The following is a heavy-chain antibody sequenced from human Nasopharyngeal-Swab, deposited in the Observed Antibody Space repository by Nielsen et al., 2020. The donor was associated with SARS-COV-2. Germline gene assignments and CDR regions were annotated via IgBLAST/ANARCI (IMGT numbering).Heavy chain of an antibody. CDR3: ARGIFATIRRFDP. V-gene: IGHV4-34*01. D-gene: IGHD2-15*01. CDR2: INHSGST. CDR1: DGSFSGYY. Sequence: GSLRLSCVVYDGSFSGYYWSRIRQSPGRGLEWIGEINHSGSTNYNPSLKSRVTISVGTSKNQFSLRLTSVTAADTAVYYCARGIFATIRRFDPWGQGTLVTVSS. J-gene: IGHJ5*02.